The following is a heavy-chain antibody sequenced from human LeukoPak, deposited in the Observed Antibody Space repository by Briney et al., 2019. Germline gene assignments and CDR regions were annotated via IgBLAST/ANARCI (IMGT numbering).Heavy chain of an antibody. J-gene: IGHJ4*02. V-gene: IGHV3-21*01. Sequence: GGSLRLSCAASGFTFSSYSMNWVRQAPGKGLEWVSSISSSSSYIYYADSVKGRFTISRDNAKNSLYLQMNSLRAEDTAVYYCARDRGCSSTSFYSYWGQGTLVTVSS. D-gene: IGHD2-2*02. CDR1: GFTFSSYS. CDR2: ISSSSSYI. CDR3: ARDRGCSSTSFYSY.